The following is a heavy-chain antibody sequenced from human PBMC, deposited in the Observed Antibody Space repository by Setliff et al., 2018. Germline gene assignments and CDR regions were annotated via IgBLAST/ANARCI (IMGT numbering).Heavy chain of an antibody. CDR1: GGSISSYY. Sequence: SETLSLTCTVSGGSISSYYWSWIRQPAGKGLEWIGHIYIGGSTYYNPSPKSRVTISVDTSKNQFSLKLSSVTAADTAVYYCARFYGSSAFDYWGQGTLVTVSS. J-gene: IGHJ4*02. V-gene: IGHV4-4*07. CDR2: IYIGGST. CDR3: ARFYGSSAFDY. D-gene: IGHD3-10*01.